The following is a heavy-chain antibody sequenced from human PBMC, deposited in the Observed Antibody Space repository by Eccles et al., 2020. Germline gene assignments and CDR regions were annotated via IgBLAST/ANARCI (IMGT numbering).Heavy chain of an antibody. V-gene: IGHV3-74*01. CDR3: ANAFYWLDS. D-gene: IGHD2-8*02. J-gene: IGHJ1*01. Sequence: FTISRDNSKNTLYLQMTSLRAEDTAVYYCANAFYWLDSWGQGTLVTVSS.